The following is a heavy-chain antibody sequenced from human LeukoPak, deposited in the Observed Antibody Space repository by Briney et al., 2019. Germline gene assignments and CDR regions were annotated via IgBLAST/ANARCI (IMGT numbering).Heavy chain of an antibody. Sequence: ASVKVSCKASGYTFTSYAMHWVRQAPGQRLEWMGWINAGNGNTKYSQKFQGRVTITRDTSASTAYMELSSLRSEDTAVYYCAVRYYYDSSGYLEDYWGQGTLVTVSS. CDR1: GYTFTSYA. J-gene: IGHJ4*02. D-gene: IGHD3-22*01. CDR3: AVRYYYDSSGYLEDY. V-gene: IGHV1-3*01. CDR2: INAGNGNT.